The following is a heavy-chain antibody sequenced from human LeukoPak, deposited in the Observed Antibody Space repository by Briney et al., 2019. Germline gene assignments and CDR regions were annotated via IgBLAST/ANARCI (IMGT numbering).Heavy chain of an antibody. J-gene: IGHJ4*02. CDR3: ARQLRYFDPVDY. CDR1: GYSFTAFW. Sequence: GESLKISCKGSGYSFTAFWIAWVRQMPGKGLEWMGIIYPSDSDTRYSPSFQGQVTISADKSISTAYLQWSSLKASDTAMYYCARQLRYFDPVDYWGQGTLVTVSS. CDR2: IYPSDSDT. D-gene: IGHD3-9*01. V-gene: IGHV5-51*01.